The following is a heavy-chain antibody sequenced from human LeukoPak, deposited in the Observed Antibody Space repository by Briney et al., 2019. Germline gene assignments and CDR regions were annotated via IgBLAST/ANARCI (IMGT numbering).Heavy chain of an antibody. J-gene: IGHJ4*02. V-gene: IGHV3-20*04. Sequence: GGSLRLSCAASGFPFQDSGLSWVRQAPGKGLEWISGINWNGDTTVYADSVKGRFTISRDNAKNSLYLQMNSLRADDTAFYYCARQTRGYVYYFDYWGQGTLVTVSP. D-gene: IGHD2-2*01. CDR2: INWNGDTT. CDR1: GFPFQDSG. CDR3: ARQTRGYVYYFDY.